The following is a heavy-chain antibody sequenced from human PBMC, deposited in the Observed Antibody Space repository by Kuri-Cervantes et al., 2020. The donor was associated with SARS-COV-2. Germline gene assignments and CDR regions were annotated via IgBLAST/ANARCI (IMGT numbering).Heavy chain of an antibody. V-gene: IGHV3-21*01. CDR2: ISSTSSYI. CDR1: GLTFSSYR. Sequence: GGSLRLSCAAAGLTFSSYRMNWVRQAPGKGLEWVSSISSTSSYIYYADSVKGRFTISRDNAKNSQYLQMNSLRAEDTAVYYCARDCSSPYKYYYYYYMDVWGKGTTVTVSS. D-gene: IGHD6-13*01. J-gene: IGHJ6*03. CDR3: ARDCSSPYKYYYYYYMDV.